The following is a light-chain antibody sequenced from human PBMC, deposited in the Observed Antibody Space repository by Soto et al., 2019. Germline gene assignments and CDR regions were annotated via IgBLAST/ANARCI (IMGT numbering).Light chain of an antibody. V-gene: IGKV3-11*01. CDR2: DAS. J-gene: IGKJ5*01. CDR1: QSVSSY. CDR3: QQRSNWPPIT. Sequence: EIVLTQSPATLSLSPGERATLSCRASQSVSSYLAWYQRKPGQAPRLLIYDASNRATGIPARFSGSGSGTDFTLAISSLEPEDFAVYYCQQRSNWPPITFVQGTRRE.